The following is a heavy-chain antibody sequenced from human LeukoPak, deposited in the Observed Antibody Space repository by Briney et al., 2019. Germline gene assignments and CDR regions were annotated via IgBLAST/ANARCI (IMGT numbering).Heavy chain of an antibody. V-gene: IGHV3-23*01. D-gene: IGHD6-13*01. Sequence: GGSLRLSCAASGFTFSSYTMRWVRQAPGKGLEWVSSTSGSGGTTYYSDSVKGRFTSSRDNSKNTLYLQMNSLRVEDTAVYYCAPSSTWQTMNFEYWGQGTLVTVSS. J-gene: IGHJ4*02. CDR3: APSSTWQTMNFEY. CDR2: TSGSGGTT. CDR1: GFTFSSYT.